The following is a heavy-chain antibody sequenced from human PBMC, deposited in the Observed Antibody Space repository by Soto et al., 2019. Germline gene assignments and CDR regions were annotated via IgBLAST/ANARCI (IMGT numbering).Heavy chain of an antibody. CDR2: IYYSGST. V-gene: IGHV4-31*03. D-gene: IGHD3-22*01. J-gene: IGHJ4*02. CDR3: VRGDSYDSGGFPSL. CDR1: GDSITTGSHY. Sequence: QVQLQESGPGLVKPSQTLSLTCIVSGDSITTGSHYWNWIRQHPGKGLEWIGYIYYSGSTYHNPSLKSRVTISIDTSKKQFSLRLSSVAVADTGVYYCVRGDSYDSGGFPSLWGQGTRVTVSS.